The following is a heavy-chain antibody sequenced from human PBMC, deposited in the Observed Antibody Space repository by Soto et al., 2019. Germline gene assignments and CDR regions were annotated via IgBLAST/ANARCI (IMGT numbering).Heavy chain of an antibody. Sequence: GASVKVSCKASGGTFSSYAISWVRQAPGQGLEWMGGIIPSFGTANYAQKFQGRVTITADESTSTAYMELSSLRSEDTAVYYCARVIGPIDLTIEYSSSSVYYYYYGMDVWGQGTTVTVSS. CDR2: IIPSFGTA. CDR3: ARVIGPIDLTIEYSSSSVYYYYYGMDV. D-gene: IGHD6-6*01. V-gene: IGHV1-69*13. J-gene: IGHJ6*02. CDR1: GGTFSSYA.